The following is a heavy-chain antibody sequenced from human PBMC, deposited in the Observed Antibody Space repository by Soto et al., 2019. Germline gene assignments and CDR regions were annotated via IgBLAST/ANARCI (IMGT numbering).Heavy chain of an antibody. CDR2: IYSDGSGT. V-gene: IGHV3-74*01. Sequence: GGSLRLSCSASGFTFNNYWMHWVREVPGKGLVWVSRIYSDGSGTAYADSVKGRFTISRDNAKNTLSLQMNSLRVEDTAVYYCARGPMGLRFAFDYWGQGTLVTVSS. D-gene: IGHD5-12*01. J-gene: IGHJ4*02. CDR1: GFTFNNYW. CDR3: ARGPMGLRFAFDY.